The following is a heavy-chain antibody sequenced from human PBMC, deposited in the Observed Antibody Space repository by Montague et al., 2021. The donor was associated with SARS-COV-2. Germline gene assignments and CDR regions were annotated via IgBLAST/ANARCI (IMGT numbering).Heavy chain of an antibody. CDR3: AKDGEALAWGTFDI. Sequence: SETLSLTCTVSRDSISSGNYFWAWIRQPPGKGLEWIGSVYYSGLTLYNPSLESRVTISVDTFKKQFSLKVNSVTAADTAVYYCAKDGEALAWGTFDIWGQGTMVTVSS. V-gene: IGHV4-39*07. D-gene: IGHD3-10*01. J-gene: IGHJ3*02. CDR2: VYYSGLT. CDR1: RDSISSGNYF.